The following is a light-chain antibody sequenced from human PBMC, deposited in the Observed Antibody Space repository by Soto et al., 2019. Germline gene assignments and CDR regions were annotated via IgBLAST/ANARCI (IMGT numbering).Light chain of an antibody. CDR1: QILDSRY. V-gene: IGKV3-20*01. J-gene: IGKJ1*01. Sequence: EIVLTQSPATLSLSPGERAALSCRATQILDSRYLAWYQHRPGLAPRLLIYGTSRRATGIPDRFSGSGSGTDFTLTISRLEPEDSAVYYCQQYGTSLTWTFGQGTKVDIK. CDR2: GTS. CDR3: QQYGTSLTWT.